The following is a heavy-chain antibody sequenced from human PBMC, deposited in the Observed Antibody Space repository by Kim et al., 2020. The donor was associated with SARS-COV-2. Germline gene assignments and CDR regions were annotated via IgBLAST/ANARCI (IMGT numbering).Heavy chain of an antibody. Sequence: GGSLRLSCAASGFTVSSNYMSWVHQAPGKGLEWVSVIYSGGSTYYADSVKGRFTISRDNSKNTLYLQMNSLRAEDTAVYYCARAEGKYGDYVYWGQGTLVTVSS. CDR2: IYSGGST. J-gene: IGHJ4*02. V-gene: IGHV3-53*01. CDR3: ARAEGKYGDYVY. D-gene: IGHD4-17*01. CDR1: GFTVSSNY.